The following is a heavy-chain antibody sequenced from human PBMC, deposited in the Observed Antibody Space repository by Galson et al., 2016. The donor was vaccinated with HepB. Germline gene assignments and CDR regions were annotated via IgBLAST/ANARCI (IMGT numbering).Heavy chain of an antibody. CDR2: IYYNGNT. J-gene: IGHJ6*04. Sequence: SETLSLTCTVSGDSLNNYFWSWIRQPPGKALESVGYIYYNGNTNYNPSLKSRLTISIDTSKNQFSLRLSSVTAADTAVYYCARDRHISPSGNRGGYYYYAMDVWGKGTTVTVSS. V-gene: IGHV4-59*12. CDR1: GDSLNNYF. CDR3: ARDRHISPSGNRGGYYYYAMDV. D-gene: IGHD2-21*01.